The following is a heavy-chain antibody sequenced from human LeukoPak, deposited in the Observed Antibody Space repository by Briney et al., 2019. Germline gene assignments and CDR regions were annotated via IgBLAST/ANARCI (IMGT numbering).Heavy chain of an antibody. CDR1: GFTFSNYA. CDR3: ATDRGSGTYYSLFDS. D-gene: IGHD3-10*01. V-gene: IGHV3-23*01. Sequence: PGASLRLSCVASGFTFSNYAMSWVRQAPGKGLEWVSAITGSGTNKYYADSVKGRITISRDNSKDTLYLQMDSLRAEDTAVYYCATDRGSGTYYSLFDSWGQGTLVTVSS. CDR2: ITGSGTNK. J-gene: IGHJ4*02.